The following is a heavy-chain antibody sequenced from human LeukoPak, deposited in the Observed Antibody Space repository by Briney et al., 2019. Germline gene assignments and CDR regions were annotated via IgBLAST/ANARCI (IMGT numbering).Heavy chain of an antibody. CDR3: IPDPPRGYFDY. V-gene: IGHV3-15*01. CDR2: IKDKTDGGPT. Sequence: NPGGSLRLSCAASGFTFSNAWMSWVRQAPGEGLEWVGRIKDKTDGGPTDYAAPVKGRFTISRDDSKNTLYLQMNSLKTEDTAIYYCIPDPPRGYFDYWGQGTLVTVSS. CDR1: GFTFSNAW. J-gene: IGHJ4*02.